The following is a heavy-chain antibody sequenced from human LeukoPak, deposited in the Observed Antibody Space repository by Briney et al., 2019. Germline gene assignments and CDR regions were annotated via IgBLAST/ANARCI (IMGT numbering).Heavy chain of an antibody. CDR2: ISGSGGST. Sequence: GGSLRLSCAASGFTFSSYAMSWVRQAPGKGLEWVSAISGSGGSTYYADSEKGRFTISRDNSKNTLYLQMNSLRAEDTAVYYCAKVRIGTDSSGYYYPLDYWGQGTLVTVSS. V-gene: IGHV3-23*01. CDR1: GFTFSSYA. D-gene: IGHD3-22*01. CDR3: AKVRIGTDSSGYYYPLDY. J-gene: IGHJ4*02.